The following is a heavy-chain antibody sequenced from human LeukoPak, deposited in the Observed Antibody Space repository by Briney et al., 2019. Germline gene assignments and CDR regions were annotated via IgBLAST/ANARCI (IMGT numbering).Heavy chain of an antibody. D-gene: IGHD3-16*01. CDR2: INPNSGGT. CDR1: GYTFTGYY. J-gene: IGHJ6*03. V-gene: IGHV1-2*02. Sequence: GASVKVSCKASGYTFTGYYIHWVRQAPGQGLEWMGWINPNSGGTNYAQKFQGRVTMTRDTSISTAYMELSRLRSDDTAVYYCARDAYVWGRRPGNMGVWGKGTTVTVSS. CDR3: ARDAYVWGRRPGNMGV.